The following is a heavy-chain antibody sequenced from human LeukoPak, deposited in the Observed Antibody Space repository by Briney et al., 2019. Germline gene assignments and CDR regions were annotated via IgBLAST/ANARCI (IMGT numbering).Heavy chain of an antibody. D-gene: IGHD6-13*01. Sequence: GGSLRLSCAASGFTFSSYTMNWVRQAPGKGLEWVSSITDSSSSMYYADSVKGRFTISRDNAKNSLYLQMNSLRAEDTAVYYCAKDLYSSSWYAHLFDYWGQGTLVTVSS. CDR1: GFTFSSYT. J-gene: IGHJ4*02. CDR2: ITDSSSSM. V-gene: IGHV3-21*04. CDR3: AKDLYSSSWYAHLFDY.